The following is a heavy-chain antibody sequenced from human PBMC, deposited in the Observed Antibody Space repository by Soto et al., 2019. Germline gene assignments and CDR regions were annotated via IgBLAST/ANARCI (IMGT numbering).Heavy chain of an antibody. J-gene: IGHJ4*02. CDR2: ISGSAGST. V-gene: IGHV3-23*01. CDR3: AKDSYCSGGSCYPNYFDY. Sequence: EVQLLESGGGLVQPGGSLRLSCAASGFTFSSYAMSWVRQAPGKGLEWYSAISGSAGSTYYAHSAKGPFTITRDNSKNPPELQMNSLRAEDTAVYYCAKDSYCSGGSCYPNYFDYWGQGTLVTVSS. D-gene: IGHD2-15*01. CDR1: GFTFSSYA.